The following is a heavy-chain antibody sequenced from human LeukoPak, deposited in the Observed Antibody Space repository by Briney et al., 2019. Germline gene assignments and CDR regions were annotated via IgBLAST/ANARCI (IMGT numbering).Heavy chain of an antibody. Sequence: SETLSLTCTVSGGSISSGDYNWSWIRQRPGKGLEWIGYIYYSGSTNYNPSLKSRVTISVDTSKNQFSLKLSSVTAADTAVYYCARWGGGLRPGGDWGQGTLVTVSS. D-gene: IGHD3-16*01. J-gene: IGHJ4*02. V-gene: IGHV4-61*08. CDR2: IYYSGST. CDR3: ARWGGGLRPGGD. CDR1: GGSISSGDYN.